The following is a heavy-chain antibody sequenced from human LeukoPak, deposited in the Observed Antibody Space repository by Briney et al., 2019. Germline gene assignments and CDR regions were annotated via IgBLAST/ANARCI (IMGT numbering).Heavy chain of an antibody. CDR1: GFTFSNAW. Sequence: KTGGSLRLSCAASGFTFSNAWMSWVRQAPGKGLEWVGRIKSKTDGGTTDYAAPVKGRFTISRDDSKNTLYLQMNSLKTEDTAVYYCTTENLIAAGYYFDYWGQGTLVTVSS. CDR2: IKSKTDGGTT. J-gene: IGHJ4*02. D-gene: IGHD6-13*01. CDR3: TTENLIAAGYYFDY. V-gene: IGHV3-15*01.